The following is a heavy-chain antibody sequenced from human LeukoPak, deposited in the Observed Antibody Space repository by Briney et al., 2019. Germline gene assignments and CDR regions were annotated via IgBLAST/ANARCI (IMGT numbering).Heavy chain of an antibody. D-gene: IGHD6-13*01. V-gene: IGHV3-9*03. Sequence: PSRSLRLSCAASGFTIDDYTMHWVRQAPGKGLEWVSSISWNSGSIGYAASVKGRFTISRDNAKNALYLQMSNLRDEDMALDYCAKNHGNISAAGTWYAFDVWGQGTMVTVSS. CDR3: AKNHGNISAAGTWYAFDV. J-gene: IGHJ3*01. CDR2: ISWNSGSI. CDR1: GFTIDDYT.